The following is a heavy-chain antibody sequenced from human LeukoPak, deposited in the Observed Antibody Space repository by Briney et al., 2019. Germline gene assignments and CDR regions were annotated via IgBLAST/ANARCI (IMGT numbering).Heavy chain of an antibody. D-gene: IGHD3-16*02. J-gene: IGHJ4*02. Sequence: GVLRLSCAASGFTFSSYSMNWVRQAPGKGLEWVSSISSSSSYIYYADSVKGRFTISRDNAKNSLYLQMNSLRAEDTALYYCAKDLSLGELSSFDYWGQGTLVTVSS. CDR2: ISSSSSYI. V-gene: IGHV3-21*04. CDR1: GFTFSSYS. CDR3: AKDLSLGELSSFDY.